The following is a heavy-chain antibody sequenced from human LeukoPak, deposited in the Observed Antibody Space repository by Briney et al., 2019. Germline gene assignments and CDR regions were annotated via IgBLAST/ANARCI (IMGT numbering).Heavy chain of an antibody. V-gene: IGHV4-34*01. J-gene: IGHJ5*02. CDR2: INHSGSA. CDR1: GGSFSGYY. CDR3: ARVRPYYYDSWFDP. D-gene: IGHD3-22*01. Sequence: SETLSLTCAVYGGSFSGYYWSWIRQPPGKGLEWIGEINHSGSANYNPSLKSRVTISVDMSKNQFSLKLSSVTAADTAVYYCARVRPYYYDSWFDPWGQGTLVTVSS.